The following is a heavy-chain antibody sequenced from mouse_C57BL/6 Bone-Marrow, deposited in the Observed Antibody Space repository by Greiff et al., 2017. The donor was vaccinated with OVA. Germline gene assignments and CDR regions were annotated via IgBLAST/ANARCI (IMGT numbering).Heavy chain of an antibody. J-gene: IGHJ3*01. V-gene: IGHV7-1*01. CDR3: ARDDGPAWFAY. CDR2: SRNKANDYTT. Sequence: EVKLVESGGGLVQSGRSLRLSCATSGFTFSDFYMEWVRQAPGKGLEWIAASRNKANDYTTEYSASVKGRFIVSRDTSQSILYLQMNALRAEDTAIYYCARDDGPAWFAYWGQGTLVTVSA. CDR1: GFTFSDFY.